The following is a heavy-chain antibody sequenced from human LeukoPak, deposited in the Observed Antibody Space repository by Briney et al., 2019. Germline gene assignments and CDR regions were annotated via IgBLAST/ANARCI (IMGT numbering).Heavy chain of an antibody. J-gene: IGHJ4*02. D-gene: IGHD7-27*01. Sequence: GGSLRLSCAASGRTVSSSHMTWIRQAPPKGLEWVSIIKSGSNTDYADSVKGRFAISRDNSKNTVYLQMNSLRIEDTAVYYCVNLPGGGQWGQGTLVTVSS. CDR1: GRTVSSSH. V-gene: IGHV3-66*02. CDR3: VNLPGGGQ. CDR2: IKSGSNT.